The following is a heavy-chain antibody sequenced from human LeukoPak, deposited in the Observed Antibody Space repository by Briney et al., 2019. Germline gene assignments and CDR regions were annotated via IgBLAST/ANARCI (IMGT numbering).Heavy chain of an antibody. CDR1: GGSISSYY. Sequence: SETLSLTCTVSGGSISSYYWSWIRQPAGKGLEWIGRIYTSGSTNYNPSLKSRVTMSVDTSKNQFSLKLSTVTAADTAVCCCARDGWIQLWSTYYYGMDVWGQGTTVTVSS. CDR3: ARDGWIQLWSTYYYGMDV. V-gene: IGHV4-4*07. CDR2: IYTSGST. D-gene: IGHD5-18*01. J-gene: IGHJ6*02.